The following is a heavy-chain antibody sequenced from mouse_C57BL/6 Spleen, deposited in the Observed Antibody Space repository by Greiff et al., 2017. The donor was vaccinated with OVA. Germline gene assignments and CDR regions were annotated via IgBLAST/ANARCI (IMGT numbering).Heavy chain of an antibody. CDR3: ARELRYYFDY. D-gene: IGHD1-1*01. J-gene: IGHJ2*01. CDR2: ISSGSSTI. Sequence: EVKVVESGGGLVKPGGSLKLSCAASGFTFSDYGMHWVRQAPEKGLEWVAYISSGSSTISYADTVKGRFTISRDNAKNTLFLQMTSLRSEDTAMYYCARELRYYFDYWGQGTTLTVSS. V-gene: IGHV5-17*01. CDR1: GFTFSDYG.